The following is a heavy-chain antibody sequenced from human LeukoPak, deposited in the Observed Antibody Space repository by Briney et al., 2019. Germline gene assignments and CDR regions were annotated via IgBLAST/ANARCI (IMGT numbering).Heavy chain of an antibody. D-gene: IGHD6-6*01. CDR1: GGTFSSYA. Sequence: ASVKVSCKASGGTFSSYAISWVRQAPGQRLEWMGWINAGNGNTKYSQKFQGRVTITRDTSASTAYMELSSLRSEDTAVYYCARIEYSSSSGFDYWGQGTLVTVSS. CDR3: ARIEYSSSSGFDY. J-gene: IGHJ4*02. CDR2: INAGNGNT. V-gene: IGHV1-3*01.